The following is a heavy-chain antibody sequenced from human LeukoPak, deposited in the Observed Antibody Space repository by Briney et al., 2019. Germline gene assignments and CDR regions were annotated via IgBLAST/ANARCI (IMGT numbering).Heavy chain of an antibody. D-gene: IGHD2-15*01. V-gene: IGHV4-59*01. CDR1: GGSISSYY. CDR2: IYYSGST. Sequence: SETLSLTCTVSGGSISSYYWSWIRQPPGKGLEWIGYIYYSGSTNYNPSLKSRVTISVDTSKNQFSLKLSSVTAADTAVYYCAREDPYCSGGSCYNYWGQGTLVTASS. J-gene: IGHJ4*02. CDR3: AREDPYCSGGSCYNY.